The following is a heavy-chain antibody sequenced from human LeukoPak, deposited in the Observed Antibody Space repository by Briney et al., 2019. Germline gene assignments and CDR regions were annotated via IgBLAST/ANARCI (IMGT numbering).Heavy chain of an antibody. CDR1: GFTFTRFD. V-gene: IGHV3-33*01. CDR3: ARECLSGDTSCPASSNMDV. Sequence: GGSLRLPCAASGFTFTRFDLRGVRQPPGKGLEWVADIWFDGSNEYYIDSEKGRFSISRDNSKSTLYLQMNSLRAEDTAVYFCARECLSGDTSCPASSNMDVWGQGTTVIVSS. CDR2: IWFDGSNE. J-gene: IGHJ6*02. D-gene: IGHD6-6*01.